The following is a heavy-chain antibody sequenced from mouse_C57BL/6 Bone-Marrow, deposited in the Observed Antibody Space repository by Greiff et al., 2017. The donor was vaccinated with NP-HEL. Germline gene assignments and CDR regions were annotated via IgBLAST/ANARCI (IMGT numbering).Heavy chain of an antibody. CDR1: GFTFSSYG. CDR2: ISSGGSYT. Sequence: EVQVVESGGDLVKPGGSLKLSCAASGFTFSSYGMSWVRQTPDKRLEWVATISSGGSYTYYPDSVKGRFTISRDNAKNTLYLQMSSLKSEDTAMYYCASPYGIGWAMDYWGQGTSVTVSS. CDR3: ASPYGIGWAMDY. V-gene: IGHV5-6*01. J-gene: IGHJ4*01. D-gene: IGHD1-1*02.